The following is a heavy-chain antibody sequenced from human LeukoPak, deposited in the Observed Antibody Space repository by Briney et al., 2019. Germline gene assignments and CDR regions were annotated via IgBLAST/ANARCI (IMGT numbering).Heavy chain of an antibody. D-gene: IGHD6-6*01. V-gene: IGHV3-7*03. CDR3: AKAYSSSDYYYMDV. Sequence: GGSLRLSCVASGFSFRDYWMSWVRQAPGKGLEWVANIKEDGSKKNHLDSVKGRFTISRDNSKNTLYLQMNSLRAEDTAVYYCAKAYSSSDYYYMDVWGKGTTVTVSS. J-gene: IGHJ6*03. CDR1: GFSFRDYW. CDR2: IKEDGSKK.